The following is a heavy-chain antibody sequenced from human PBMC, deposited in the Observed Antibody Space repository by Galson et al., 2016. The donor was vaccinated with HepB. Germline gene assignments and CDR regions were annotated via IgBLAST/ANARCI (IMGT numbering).Heavy chain of an antibody. V-gene: IGHV4-59*01. J-gene: IGHJ6*03. CDR1: GGSISSSY. D-gene: IGHD4-17*01. Sequence: SETLSLTCTVSGGSISSSYWSWIRQPPGKGLEWIGYIYYSGSTNYNPSLKSRVAISVDTSKNQFSLKLSSVTAADTAVYYCARGGPVTTRRVSYYYYYMDVWGKGTTVTVSS. CDR2: IYYSGST. CDR3: ARGGPVTTRRVSYYYYYMDV.